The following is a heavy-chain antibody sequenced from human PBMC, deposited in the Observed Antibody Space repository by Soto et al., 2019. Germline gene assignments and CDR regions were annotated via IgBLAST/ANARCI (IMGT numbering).Heavy chain of an antibody. Sequence: PGGSLRLSCAASGFNFSSCAMSWVRQAPGKGLEWVSAISGSGGSTYYADSVKGRFTISRDNSKNTLYLQMNSLRAEDTAVYYCAKGYSSSWVNWFDPWGQGTLVTVSS. V-gene: IGHV3-23*01. D-gene: IGHD6-13*01. CDR2: ISGSGGST. CDR3: AKGYSSSWVNWFDP. CDR1: GFNFSSCA. J-gene: IGHJ5*02.